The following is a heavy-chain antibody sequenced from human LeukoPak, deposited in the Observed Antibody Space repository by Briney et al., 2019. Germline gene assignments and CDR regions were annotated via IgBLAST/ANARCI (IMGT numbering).Heavy chain of an antibody. J-gene: IGHJ4*02. V-gene: IGHV3-53*01. CDR3: ASSGVFPHNPLDY. Sequence: GGSLRLSCAASGFTVSSNYMSWVRQAPGKGLEWVSVIYSGGSTYYADSVKGRFTVSRDNSKNTLYLQMNSLGAEDTAVYYCASSGVFPHNPLDYWGQGTLVTVSS. CDR2: IYSGGST. D-gene: IGHD6-19*01. CDR1: GFTVSSNY.